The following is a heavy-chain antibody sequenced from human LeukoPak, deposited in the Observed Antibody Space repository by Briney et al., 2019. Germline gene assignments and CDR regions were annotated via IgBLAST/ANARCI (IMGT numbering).Heavy chain of an antibody. V-gene: IGHV3-30*18. CDR2: ISYDGSNK. D-gene: IGHD3-16*02. CDR1: GFTFSSYG. CDR3: AKDGLRLGELSC. J-gene: IGHJ4*02. Sequence: PGRSLRLSCAASGFTFSSYGMHWVRQAPGKGLEWVAVISYDGSNKYYADSVKGRFTISRDNSKNTLYLQMNSLRAEDTAVYYCAKDGLRLGELSCWGQGTLVTVSS.